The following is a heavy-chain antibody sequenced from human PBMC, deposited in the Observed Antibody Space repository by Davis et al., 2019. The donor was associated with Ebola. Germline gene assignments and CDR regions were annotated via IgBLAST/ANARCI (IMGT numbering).Heavy chain of an antibody. CDR2: INSDGSST. CDR3: ARAYCGGDCYSNYYYYGMDV. D-gene: IGHD2-21*02. CDR1: GFTFSSYW. J-gene: IGHJ6*02. Sequence: GESLKISCAASGFTFSSYWMPWVRQAPGKGMVWVSFINSDGSSTNYADSVKGRLTISRDNAKNPLYLQMNSLRAEDTAVYYCARAYCGGDCYSNYYYYGMDVWGQGTTVTVSS. V-gene: IGHV3-74*01.